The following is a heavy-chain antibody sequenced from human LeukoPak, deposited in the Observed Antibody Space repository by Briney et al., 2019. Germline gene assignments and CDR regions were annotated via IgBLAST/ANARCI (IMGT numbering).Heavy chain of an antibody. D-gene: IGHD2-15*01. CDR1: GGSISSGGYY. Sequence: PSQTLSLTCTVSGGSISSGGYYWSWIRQHPGKGLEWIGYIYYSGSTYYSPSLKSRVTISVDTSKNQFSLKLSSVTAADTAVYYCARELCSGGSCYLDYWGQGTLVTVSS. CDR3: ARELCSGGSCYLDY. CDR2: IYYSGST. J-gene: IGHJ4*02. V-gene: IGHV4-31*03.